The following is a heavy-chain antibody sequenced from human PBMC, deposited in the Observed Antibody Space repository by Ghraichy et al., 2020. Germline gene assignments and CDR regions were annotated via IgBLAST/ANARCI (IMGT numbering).Heavy chain of an antibody. CDR3: SRGGGAGTPVLYHMDV. Sequence: GGSLRLSCVASGLMFSPNTMNGVRQAPGKGLEWVSSISSSTRYIYYADSVKGRFTISRDNAQNSLYLQMNSLRAEDTAVYYCSRGGGAGTPVLYHMDVWGLGTTVTVSS. V-gene: IGHV3-21*01. CDR1: GLMFSPNT. J-gene: IGHJ6*02. D-gene: IGHD6-19*01. CDR2: ISSSTRYI.